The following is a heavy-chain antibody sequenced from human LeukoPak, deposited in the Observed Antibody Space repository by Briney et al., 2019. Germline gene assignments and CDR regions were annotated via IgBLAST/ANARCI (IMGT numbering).Heavy chain of an antibody. J-gene: IGHJ4*02. D-gene: IGHD4-17*01. V-gene: IGHV4-39*01. CDR2: VFYSGGT. CDR1: GDFITSGSGIFY. Sequence: TSETLSLTCTVSGDFITSGSGIFYWGWIRQSPGKGLEWIGSVFYSGGTSYNPSLKSRVTISVDTSKNQFSLKLSSVTAADTAVYYCARNSTTVNHVYKFFDYWGRGTLVTVSS. CDR3: ARNSTTVNHVYKFFDY.